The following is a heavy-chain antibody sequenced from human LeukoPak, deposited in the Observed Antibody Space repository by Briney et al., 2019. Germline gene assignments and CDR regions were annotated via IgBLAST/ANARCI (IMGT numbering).Heavy chain of an antibody. Sequence: GGSLRLSCAPSGFTFREYYMACLRQAPGKGLEWVSHISSPGTRILYADSVRGRFTVSRDNAKNSLHLQMTSLRGEDTAVYYCVTGKPGPYYYYMDVWGKGTTVTVSS. CDR2: ISSPGTRI. D-gene: IGHD4-23*01. CDR1: GFTFREYY. V-gene: IGHV3-11*04. J-gene: IGHJ6*03. CDR3: VTGKPGPYYYYMDV.